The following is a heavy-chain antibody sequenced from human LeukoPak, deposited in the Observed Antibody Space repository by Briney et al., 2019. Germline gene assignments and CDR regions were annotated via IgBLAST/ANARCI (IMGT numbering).Heavy chain of an antibody. CDR2: MKRDGSEI. CDR3: ARLDVSGSPDY. CDR1: GFTFSSYA. V-gene: IGHV3-7*01. J-gene: IGHJ4*02. D-gene: IGHD1-26*01. Sequence: GGSLRLSCAASGFTFSSYAMSWVRQAPGKGLEWVANMKRDGSEIYYVDSVRGRFTISRDNARNSLYLQMNSLRAEDTAVYYCARLDVSGSPDYWGQGTLVTVSS.